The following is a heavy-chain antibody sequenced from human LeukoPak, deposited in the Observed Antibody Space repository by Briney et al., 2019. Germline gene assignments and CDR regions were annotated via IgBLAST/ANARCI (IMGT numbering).Heavy chain of an antibody. CDR2: IDYSGYT. V-gene: IGHV4-59*01. CDR3: ASALVVAGLTG. Sequence: SETLSLTCTVSGGSISSYYWSWIRQFPGKGLESIGYIDYSGYTNYNPSLKSRVTISLDTSKKQFSLTLTSVTATDTAVYYCASALVVAGLTGWGQGTLVTVSS. J-gene: IGHJ4*02. CDR1: GGSISSYY. D-gene: IGHD6-19*01.